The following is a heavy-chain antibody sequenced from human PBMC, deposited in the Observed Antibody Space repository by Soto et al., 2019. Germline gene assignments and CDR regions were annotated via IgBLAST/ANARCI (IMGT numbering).Heavy chain of an antibody. D-gene: IGHD3-22*01. CDR3: ARAASFYCDSTGYYHLAY. CDR1: GGSINRGGFY. CDR2: IYYSGST. J-gene: IGHJ4*01. Sequence: PSETLSLTCTVSGGSINRGGFYWSWIRQDPGKGLEWIGYIYYSGSTYYNPSLKSRVIISVDTSKNQFSLRLRSVTAADTAVYYCARAASFYCDSTGYYHLAYSGQGSPDTVSS. V-gene: IGHV4-31*03.